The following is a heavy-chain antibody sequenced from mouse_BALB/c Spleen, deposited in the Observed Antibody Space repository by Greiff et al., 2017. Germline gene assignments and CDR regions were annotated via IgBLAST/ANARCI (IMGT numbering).Heavy chain of an antibody. D-gene: IGHD2-4*01. Sequence: VKLMESGPGLVQPSQSLSITCTVSGFSLTSYGVHWVRQSPGKGLEWLGVIWSGGSTDYNAAFISRLSISKDNSKRQVFFKMNSLQANDTAIYYCAILYYDYDVGFAYWGQGTLVTVSA. CDR3: AILYYDYDVGFAY. CDR2: IWSGGST. CDR1: GFSLTSYG. J-gene: IGHJ3*01. V-gene: IGHV2-2*02.